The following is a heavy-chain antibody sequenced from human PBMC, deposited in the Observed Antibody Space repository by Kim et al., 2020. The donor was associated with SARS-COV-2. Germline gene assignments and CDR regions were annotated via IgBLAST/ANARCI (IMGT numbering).Heavy chain of an antibody. CDR1: GYTFTGYY. J-gene: IGHJ4*02. V-gene: IGHV1-2*02. CDR2: INPNSGGT. D-gene: IGHD3-10*01. CDR3: ARELITMVRGVRASLGY. Sequence: ASVKVSCKASGYTFTGYYMHWVRQAPGQGLEWMGWINPNSGGTNYAQKFQGRVTMTRDTSISTAYMELSSLRSDDTAVYYCARELITMVRGVRASLGYWGQGTLVTVSS.